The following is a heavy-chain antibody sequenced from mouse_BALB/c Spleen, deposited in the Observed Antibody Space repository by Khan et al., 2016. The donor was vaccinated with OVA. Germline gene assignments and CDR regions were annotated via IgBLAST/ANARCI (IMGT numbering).Heavy chain of an antibody. D-gene: IGHD1-1*01. CDR1: GYSITSGYA. Sequence: EVQLQESGPGLVKPSQSLSLTCTVTGYSITSGYAWNWIRQFPGNKLEWMGYISYSGVTSYTPSLKSRISITRDTSKNQFFLQLNSVTNEETATYYCARGNYYGYYFDYWGQGTTLTVSS. J-gene: IGHJ2*01. CDR3: ARGNYYGYYFDY. CDR2: ISYSGVT. V-gene: IGHV3-2*02.